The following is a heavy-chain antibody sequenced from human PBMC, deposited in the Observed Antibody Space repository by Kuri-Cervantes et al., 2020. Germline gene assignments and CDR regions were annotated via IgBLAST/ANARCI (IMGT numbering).Heavy chain of an antibody. J-gene: IGHJ4*02. CDR3: AGYSSGWSGSAFDY. V-gene: IGHV3-7*01. Sequence: GGSLRLSCAASGFTFSSYWMSWVRQAPGKGLEWVANIKQDGSEKYYVDSVKGRFTISRDNSKNTLYLQMNSLRAEDTAVYYCAGYSSGWSGSAFDYWGQGTLVTVSS. D-gene: IGHD6-19*01. CDR2: IKQDGSEK. CDR1: GFTFSSYW.